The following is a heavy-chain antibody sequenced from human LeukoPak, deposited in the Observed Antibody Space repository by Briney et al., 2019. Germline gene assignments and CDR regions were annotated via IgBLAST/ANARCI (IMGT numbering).Heavy chain of an antibody. V-gene: IGHV3-30*02. CDR1: GFTFSNYG. CDR2: IRFDGSNK. J-gene: IGHJ1*01. CDR3: AKDVEGAASGYCSSTSCYEIGYFQY. Sequence: PGGSLRLSCAASGFTFSNYGMHWVRQAPGKGLEWVAFIRFDGSNKYSADSVKGRFTISRDNSKNTLYLQMSSLRAEDTAVYYCAKDVEGAASGYCSSTSCYEIGYFQYWGQGTLVTVSS. D-gene: IGHD2-2*01.